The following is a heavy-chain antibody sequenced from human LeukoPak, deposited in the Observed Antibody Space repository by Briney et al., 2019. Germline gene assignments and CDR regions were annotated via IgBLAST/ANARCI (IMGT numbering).Heavy chain of an antibody. CDR1: GYTFTGYY. CDR2: INPNSGGT. D-gene: IGHD1-26*01. Sequence: ASVKVSIKSSGYTFTGYYMHWVRQAPGQGLEWMGWINPNSGGTNYAQKFQGRVTMTRDTSISTAYMELNRLTFDDTAVYYCARGRSRGSYYYSDYWAQGTLVTVSS. CDR3: ARGRSRGSYYYSDY. V-gene: IGHV1-2*02. J-gene: IGHJ4*02.